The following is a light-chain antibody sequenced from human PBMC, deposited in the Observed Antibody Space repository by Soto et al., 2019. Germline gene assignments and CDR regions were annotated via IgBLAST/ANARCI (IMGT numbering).Light chain of an antibody. Sequence: EIVLTQSPATLSLSPGERATLSCRASQSVSNYLAWYQQKPGQATRLLIYDASNRATGIPARFSGGGSGTDFTLTISSLEPEDFAVYYCHQRSNWPPWTFGQGTKVEIK. J-gene: IGKJ1*01. CDR3: HQRSNWPPWT. CDR2: DAS. V-gene: IGKV3-11*01. CDR1: QSVSNY.